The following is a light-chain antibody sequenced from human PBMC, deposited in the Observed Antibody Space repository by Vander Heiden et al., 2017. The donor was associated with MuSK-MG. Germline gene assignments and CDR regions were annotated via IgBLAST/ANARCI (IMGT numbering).Light chain of an antibody. J-gene: IGLJ3*02. CDR3: AAWDDSLKGPV. Sequence: HSVMTQPPSPSGTPGQRVTISCSGSSSNIGTNYLYWYQHLPATAPNLLIYPNNRRPSGVPDRFSGSKSGTSASLAISWLRAEDEADYYCAAWDDSLKGPVFGGGTKLTVL. V-gene: IGLV1-47*02. CDR2: PNN. CDR1: SSNIGTNY.